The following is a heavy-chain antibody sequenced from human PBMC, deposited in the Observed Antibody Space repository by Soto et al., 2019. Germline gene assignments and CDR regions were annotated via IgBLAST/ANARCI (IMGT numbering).Heavy chain of an antibody. CDR1: GGSISSYY. CDR2: IYYSGST. J-gene: IGHJ5*02. V-gene: IGHV4-59*01. Sequence: PSETLSLTCTVSGGSISSYYWSWIRQPPGKGLEWIGYIYYSGSTNYNPSLKSRVTISVDTSKNQFSLKPSSVTAADTAVYYCARGRYSSSWHPMNWFDPWGQGTLVTVSS. D-gene: IGHD6-13*01. CDR3: ARGRYSSSWHPMNWFDP.